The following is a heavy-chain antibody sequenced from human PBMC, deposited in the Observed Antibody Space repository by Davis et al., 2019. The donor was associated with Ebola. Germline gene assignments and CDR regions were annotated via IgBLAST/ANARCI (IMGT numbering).Heavy chain of an antibody. V-gene: IGHV3-64D*08. Sequence: RPAPGFTFSTYVMHRVRQAPGKGLEYVSAISSNGGITYYADSVKGRFTISRDNSKNTLYLQMSSLRAEDTAVYYCLSDWFDPWGQGTLVTVSS. CDR3: LSDWFDP. J-gene: IGHJ5*02. CDR2: ISSNGGIT. CDR1: GFTFSTYV.